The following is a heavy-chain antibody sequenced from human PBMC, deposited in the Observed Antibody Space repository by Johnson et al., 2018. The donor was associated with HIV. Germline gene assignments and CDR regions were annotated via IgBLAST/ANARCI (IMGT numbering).Heavy chain of an antibody. Sequence: VQLVESGGGVVQPGGSLRLSCAASGFTFSSSGMNWVRQTPGKGLEWVSGINWNGGSTGFADSVKGRFTISRDNAKNSMYLQMNSLRAGDTAVYYCARENWGAFDIWGQGTMVTVSS. CDR3: ARENWGAFDI. CDR1: GFTFSSSG. V-gene: IGHV3-20*04. CDR2: INWNGGST. D-gene: IGHD7-27*01. J-gene: IGHJ3*02.